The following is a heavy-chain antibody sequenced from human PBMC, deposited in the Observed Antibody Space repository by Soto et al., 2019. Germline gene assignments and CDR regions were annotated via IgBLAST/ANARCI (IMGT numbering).Heavy chain of an antibody. CDR1: GGSFSGYY. D-gene: IGHD3-9*01. Sequence: SETLSLTCAVYGGSFSGYYWGWIRQPPGKGLEWIGEINHSGSTNYNPSLKSRVTISVDTSKNQSSLKLSSVTAADTAVYYCARGSPYYDILTGYYKKKDNWFDPWGQGTLVTVSS. CDR2: INHSGST. J-gene: IGHJ5*02. V-gene: IGHV4-34*01. CDR3: ARGSPYYDILTGYYKKKDNWFDP.